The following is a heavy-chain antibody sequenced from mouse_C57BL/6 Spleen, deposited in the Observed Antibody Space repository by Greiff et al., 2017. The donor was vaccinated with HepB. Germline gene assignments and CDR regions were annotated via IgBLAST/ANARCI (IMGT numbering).Heavy chain of an antibody. CDR3: ARRRYSNYYFDY. Sequence: QVQLQQSGAELVKPGASVKLSCKASGYTFTSYWMQWVKQRPGQGLEWIGEIDPSDSYTTYNQKFKGKATLTVDTSSSTAYMQLSSLTSEDSAVYYCARRRYSNYYFDYWGQGTTLTVSS. J-gene: IGHJ2*01. D-gene: IGHD2-5*01. CDR1: GYTFTSYW. CDR2: IDPSDSYT. V-gene: IGHV1-50*01.